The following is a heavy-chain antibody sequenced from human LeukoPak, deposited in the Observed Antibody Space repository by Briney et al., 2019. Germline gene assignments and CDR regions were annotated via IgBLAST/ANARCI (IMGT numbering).Heavy chain of an antibody. CDR3: ARGRRIRGRYYYDSSGYNH. D-gene: IGHD3-22*01. V-gene: IGHV4-34*01. J-gene: IGHJ5*02. Sequence: SETLSLTCAVYGGSFSGYYWSWIRQPPGKGLEWIGEINHSGSTDYNPSLKSRVTISVDMSKNQFSLKLSSVTAADTAVYYCARGRRIRGRYYYDSSGYNHWGQGTLVTVSS. CDR2: INHSGST. CDR1: GGSFSGYY.